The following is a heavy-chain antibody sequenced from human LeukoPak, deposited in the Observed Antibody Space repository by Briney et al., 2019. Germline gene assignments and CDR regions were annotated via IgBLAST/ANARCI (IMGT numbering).Heavy chain of an antibody. V-gene: IGHV4-59*01. Sequence: SETLSLTCTVSGGSISSYYWSWIRQPPGKGLEWIGYIYYSGSTNYNPSLKSRVTISVDTSKNQFSLKLSSVSAADTAVYYCARGIVVAPAANLYYFDYWGQGTLVTVSS. J-gene: IGHJ4*02. CDR1: GGSISSYY. CDR3: ARGIVVAPAANLYYFDY. CDR2: IYYSGST. D-gene: IGHD2-2*01.